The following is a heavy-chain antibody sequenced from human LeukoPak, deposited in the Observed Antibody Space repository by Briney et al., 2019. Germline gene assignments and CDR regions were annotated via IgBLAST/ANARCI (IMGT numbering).Heavy chain of an antibody. CDR2: MYIGGTR. D-gene: IGHD1-26*01. J-gene: IGHJ4*02. CDR3: ARHDMDVAGAGLEYFDY. CDR1: GVSISTYY. Sequence: PSETLSLTCSVSGVSISTYYWTWIRQPAGKGLEWIGRMYIGGTRNYNPSLKSRVTMSIDTSKNQFSLKLSSVTAADTAVYYCARHDMDVAGAGLEYFDYWGQGTLVTVSS. V-gene: IGHV4-4*07.